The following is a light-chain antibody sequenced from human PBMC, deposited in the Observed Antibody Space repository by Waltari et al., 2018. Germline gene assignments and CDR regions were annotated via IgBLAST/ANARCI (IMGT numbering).Light chain of an antibody. V-gene: IGKV1-33*01. CDR2: GAS. CDR1: QDITNW. CDR3: QQHDISPFT. J-gene: IGKJ3*01. Sequence: DIQMTQSPSSLSASVGNRVTITCRASQDITNWLAWYQQKPGKPPKLLIYGASNLETGVPSRFSVSGSGTDFTLTISSLQPEDVATYYCQQHDISPFTFGPGTKLDIK.